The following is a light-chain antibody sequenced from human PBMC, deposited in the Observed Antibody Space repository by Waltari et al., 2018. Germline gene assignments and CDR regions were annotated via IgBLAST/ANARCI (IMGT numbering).Light chain of an antibody. V-gene: IGLV2-11*01. CDR3: CSYAGSYTNV. Sequence: QSALTQPRSVSGSPGQSVTISCTGTSSAVGGYNYVYWYQQHPGKAPKLMIYDVSKRPSGVPDRFSGSKSGNTASLTISGLQAEDEADYYCCSYAGSYTNVFGTGTKVTVL. CDR2: DVS. J-gene: IGLJ1*01. CDR1: SSAVGGYNY.